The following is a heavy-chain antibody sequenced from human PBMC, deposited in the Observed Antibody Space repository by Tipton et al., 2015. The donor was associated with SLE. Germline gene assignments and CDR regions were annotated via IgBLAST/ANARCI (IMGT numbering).Heavy chain of an antibody. Sequence: LRLSCTVSGASMSGDYWNWIRQHPGKGLEWIGYIYYSGSTYYNPSLKSRVTISVDTSKNQFSLMLSSVTAADTAVYYCARHLGAHNWNCWGQGTLVTVSS. CDR3: ARHLGAHNWNC. CDR2: IYYSGST. CDR1: GASMSGDY. D-gene: IGHD1-20*01. J-gene: IGHJ4*02. V-gene: IGHV4-31*02.